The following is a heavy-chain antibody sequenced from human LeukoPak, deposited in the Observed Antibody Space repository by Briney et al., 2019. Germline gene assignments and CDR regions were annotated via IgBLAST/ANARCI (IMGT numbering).Heavy chain of an antibody. V-gene: IGHV4-61*08. CDR1: GGSISSGGYS. Sequence: PSETLSLTCAVSGGSISSGGYSWSWIRQPPGKGLEWIGYIYYSGSTNYNPSLKSRVTISVDTSKNQFSLKLSSVTAADTAVYYCARGPLADDYGDYVPIYWGQGTLVTVSS. CDR3: ARGPLADDYGDYVPIY. CDR2: IYYSGST. D-gene: IGHD4-17*01. J-gene: IGHJ4*02.